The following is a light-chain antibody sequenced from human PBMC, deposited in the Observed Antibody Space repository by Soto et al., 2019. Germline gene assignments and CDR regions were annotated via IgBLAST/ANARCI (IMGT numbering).Light chain of an antibody. V-gene: IGKV1-5*03. Sequence: DIQMTQSPSALSASVGDRVTITCRASQSVGSYLGWHQQKPGKAPKVLIYRASSLESGVPSRFSGSGSGTEFTLTISSLHPDDFATYYCQQYVSYPITFGGGTKVEIK. CDR3: QQYVSYPIT. CDR1: QSVGSY. CDR2: RAS. J-gene: IGKJ4*01.